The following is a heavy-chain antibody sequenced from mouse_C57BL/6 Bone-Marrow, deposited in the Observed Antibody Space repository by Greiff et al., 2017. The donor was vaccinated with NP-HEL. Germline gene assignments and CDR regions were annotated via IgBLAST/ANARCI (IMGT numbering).Heavy chain of an antibody. D-gene: IGHD1-1*01. J-gene: IGHJ2*01. CDR1: GFNIKNTY. V-gene: IGHV14-3*01. CDR2: IDPANGNT. Sequence: EVKLQQSVAELVRPGASVKLSCTASGFNIKNTYMHWVKQRPEQGLEWIGRIDPANGNTKYAPKFQGKATITADPSSNTAYLQLSSLTSDDTAIYYCARAITTVVGYYFDYWGQGTTLTVSS. CDR3: ARAITTVVGYYFDY.